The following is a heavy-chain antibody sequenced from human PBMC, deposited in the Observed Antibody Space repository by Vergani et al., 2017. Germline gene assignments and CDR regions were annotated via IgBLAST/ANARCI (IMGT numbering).Heavy chain of an antibody. CDR1: GDSVSSNSAA. Sequence: QVQLPQSGPGLVKPSQTLSLTCAISGDSVSSNSAAWNWIRQSPSRGLEWLGRTYYRSKWYNDYAVSVKSRITINPDTSKNQFSLQLNSVTPEDTAVYYCARGGDHSDSYPYNWFNPGGQGTLVTVSS. D-gene: IGHD2-21*02. CDR3: ARGGDHSDSYPYNWFNP. CDR2: TYYRSKWYN. J-gene: IGHJ5*02. V-gene: IGHV6-1*01.